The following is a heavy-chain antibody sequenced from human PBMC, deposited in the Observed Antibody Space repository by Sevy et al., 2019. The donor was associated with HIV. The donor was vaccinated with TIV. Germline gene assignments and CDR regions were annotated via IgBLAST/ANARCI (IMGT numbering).Heavy chain of an antibody. Sequence: ASVKVSCKASGYTFTNHYIHWVRQAPGQGLEWMGIINPGGGCTVYARTVQGRVSMTAYTSTSTLYMELNSLRSDDTAVYECARGFRSGRGLEEAGPVSAYWGQGTLVTVSS. CDR3: ARGFRSGRGLEEAGPVSAY. V-gene: IGHV1-46*01. D-gene: IGHD6-13*01. CDR1: GYTFTNHY. J-gene: IGHJ4*02. CDR2: INPGGGCT.